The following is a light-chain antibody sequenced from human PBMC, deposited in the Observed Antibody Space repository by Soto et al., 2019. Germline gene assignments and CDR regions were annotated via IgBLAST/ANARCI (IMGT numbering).Light chain of an antibody. CDR1: QSISRY. CDR2: VAS. V-gene: IGKV1-39*01. CDR3: QQSYSTPVIT. Sequence: DIQMTQYPSSLSASVGDRVTITCRASQSISRYLNWYQQKPGKAPNLLIYVASSLQSEVPSRFSGSGSGTDFTLTITSLQPEDFATYYCQQSYSTPVITFGQGTLLEV. J-gene: IGKJ5*01.